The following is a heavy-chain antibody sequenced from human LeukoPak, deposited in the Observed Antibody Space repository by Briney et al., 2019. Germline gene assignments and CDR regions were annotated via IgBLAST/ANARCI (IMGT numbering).Heavy chain of an antibody. CDR3: ARARSGAVARNYNWFDP. V-gene: IGHV1-18*01. J-gene: IGHJ5*02. CDR2: ISTYNGNT. CDR1: GYTLTTFD. D-gene: IGHD6-19*01. Sequence: ASVKVSCKASGYTLTTFDISWVRQAPGQGLEWMGWISTYNGNTNYAQNLQGRVTMTTDTSTSTAYMELRSLTSDDTAVYYCARARSGAVARNYNWFDPWGQGTLVTVSS.